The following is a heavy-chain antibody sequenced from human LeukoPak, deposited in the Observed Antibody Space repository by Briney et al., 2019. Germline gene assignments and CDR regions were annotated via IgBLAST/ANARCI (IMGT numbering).Heavy chain of an antibody. J-gene: IGHJ5*02. CDR3: AKGLSTGWFDP. CDR1: GYTFIGYY. CDR2: INANSGGT. Sequence: ASVKVSCKASGYTFIGYYIHWVRQAPGQGLEWMGWINANSGGTNCAQKFQGRVTMTRDTSISTAYMDLSRLKSDDTAVYFCAKGLSTGWFDPWGQGTLVTVSS. V-gene: IGHV1-2*02. D-gene: IGHD2-2*01.